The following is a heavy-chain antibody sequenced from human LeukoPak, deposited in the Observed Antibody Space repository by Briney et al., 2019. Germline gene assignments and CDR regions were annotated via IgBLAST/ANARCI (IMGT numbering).Heavy chain of an antibody. V-gene: IGHV4-59*08. CDR2: IYYSGST. CDR3: ARTEGYCSGGSCYSFDP. CDR1: GGSIGSYY. J-gene: IGHJ5*02. Sequence: SETLSFTCTVSGGSIGSYYWSWLRQPPGKGLEWIGYIYYSGSTNYNPSLKSRVTISVDTSKNQFSLKLSSVTAADTAVYYCARTEGYCSGGSCYSFDPWGQGTLVTVSS. D-gene: IGHD2-15*01.